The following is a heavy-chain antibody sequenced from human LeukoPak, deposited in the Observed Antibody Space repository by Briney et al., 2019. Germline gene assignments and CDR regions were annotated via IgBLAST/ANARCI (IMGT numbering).Heavy chain of an antibody. V-gene: IGHV4-61*02. CDR2: IYTSGST. Sequence: SQTLSLTCTVSGGSISSGSYYWSWIRQPAGKGLEWIGRIYTSGSTNYNPSLKSRVTISVDTSKNQFSLKLSSVTAADTAVYYCAGVAGSGLWGRGTLVTVSS. CDR3: AGVAGSGL. J-gene: IGHJ2*01. CDR1: GGSISSGSYY. D-gene: IGHD6-19*01.